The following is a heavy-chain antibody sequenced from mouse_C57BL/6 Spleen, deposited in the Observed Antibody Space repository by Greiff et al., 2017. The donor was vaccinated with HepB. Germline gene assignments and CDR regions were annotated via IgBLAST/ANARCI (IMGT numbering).Heavy chain of an antibody. J-gene: IGHJ4*01. Sequence: VQLQQPGAELVKPGASVKMSCKASGYTFTSYWITWVKQRPGQGLEWIGDIYPGSGSTNYNEKFKSKATLTVDTSSSTAYMQLSSLTSEDSAVYYCARGGNYGLYYYAMDYWGQGTSVTVSS. CDR3: ARGGNYGLYYYAMDY. D-gene: IGHD1-2*01. CDR1: GYTFTSYW. CDR2: IYPGSGST. V-gene: IGHV1-55*01.